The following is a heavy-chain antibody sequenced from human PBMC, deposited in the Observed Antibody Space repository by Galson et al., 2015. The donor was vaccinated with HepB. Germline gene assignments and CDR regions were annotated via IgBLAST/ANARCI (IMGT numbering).Heavy chain of an antibody. CDR1: GGSISSYY. D-gene: IGHD3-3*01. CDR2: IYYSGST. Sequence: ETLSLTCTVSGGSISSYYWSWIRQPPGKGLEWIGYIYYSGSTNYNPSLKSRVTISVDTSKNQFSLKLSSVTAADTAVYYCARGLARVRTYYDFWSGYHDAFDIWGQGTMVTVSS. V-gene: IGHV4-59*01. J-gene: IGHJ3*02. CDR3: ARGLARVRTYYDFWSGYHDAFDI.